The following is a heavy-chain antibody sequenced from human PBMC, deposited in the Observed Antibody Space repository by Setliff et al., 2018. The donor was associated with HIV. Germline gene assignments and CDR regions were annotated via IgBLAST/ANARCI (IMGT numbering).Heavy chain of an antibody. Sequence: SETLSLTCTVSGDSIGDYYWNWIRQPAGKGLEWIGRVYASAYSNYNPSLKSQVTMSVDTSQNQFSLKLRSVNAADTAVYYCARDWVTRSNYYGSGSPWYFDFWGRGILVTVSS. V-gene: IGHV4-4*07. CDR2: VYASAYS. CDR3: ARDWVTRSNYYGSGSPWYFDF. D-gene: IGHD3-10*01. CDR1: GDSIGDYY. J-gene: IGHJ2*01.